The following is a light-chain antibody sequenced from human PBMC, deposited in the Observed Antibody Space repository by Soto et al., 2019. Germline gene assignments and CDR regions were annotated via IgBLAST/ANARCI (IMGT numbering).Light chain of an antibody. V-gene: IGKV3-20*01. Sequence: EIVLTQSPGTLSVSPGERATLSCRASQSVGRNFLAWYQQKPGQAPRLLIHGASSRATGIPDRFSGSGSETDCTLTISTLEPEDLPVYDCQPYASSPLTFGGGTKVETK. J-gene: IGKJ4*01. CDR3: QPYASSPLT. CDR2: GAS. CDR1: QSVGRNF.